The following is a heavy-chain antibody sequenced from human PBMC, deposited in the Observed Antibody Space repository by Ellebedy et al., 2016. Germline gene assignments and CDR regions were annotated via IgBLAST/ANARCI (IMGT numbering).Heavy chain of an antibody. CDR2: IWLDGSKE. Sequence: GESLKISCAASGFTFSRFGMHWVRQAPGQGLEWVAIIWLDGSKEYYADSVKGRFTISRDNSKNTLYMQMNSLRAEDTAVYYCARDKNTGYIDYWGQGALVTVSS. V-gene: IGHV3-33*01. J-gene: IGHJ4*02. CDR3: ARDKNTGYIDY. CDR1: GFTFSRFG. D-gene: IGHD2-8*02.